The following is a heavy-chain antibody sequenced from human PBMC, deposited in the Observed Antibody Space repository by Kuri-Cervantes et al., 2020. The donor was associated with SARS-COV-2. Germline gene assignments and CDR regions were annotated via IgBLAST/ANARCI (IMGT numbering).Heavy chain of an antibody. CDR1: GGTFSSYA. Sequence: SVKVSCKASGGTFSSYAISWVRQAPGQGLEWMGRIIPIFGIANYAQKFKGRVTITADKSTSTAYMELSSLRSEDTAVYYCARQLETTMLYYFDYWGQGTLVTVSS. CDR2: IIPIFGIA. V-gene: IGHV1-69*04. CDR3: ARQLETTMLYYFDY. D-gene: IGHD3-10*02. J-gene: IGHJ4*02.